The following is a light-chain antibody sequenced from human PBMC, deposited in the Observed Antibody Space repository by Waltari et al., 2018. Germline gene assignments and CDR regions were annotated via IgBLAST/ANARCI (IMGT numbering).Light chain of an antibody. CDR3: QQYNDRPPYS. CDR2: GAS. Sequence: EIVMTQSPATLSVSPGKGATLSCRASQNIGLNLAWYQQKPRQAPRLLLYGASTRATGVPTRFRDTGSATEYTLTISSLQSDDSAFYYCQQYNDRPPYSFGQGTKLEIK. CDR1: QNIGLN. V-gene: IGKV3-15*01. J-gene: IGKJ2*03.